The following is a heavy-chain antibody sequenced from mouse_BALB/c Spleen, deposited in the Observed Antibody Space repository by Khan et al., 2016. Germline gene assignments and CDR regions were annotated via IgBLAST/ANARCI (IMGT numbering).Heavy chain of an antibody. CDR1: GFDFSRYW. J-gene: IGHJ1*01. CDR2: INPDSSTI. V-gene: IGHV4-1*02. Sequence: EVKLLESGGGLVQPGGSLKLSCAASGFDFSRYWMRWVRQAPGKGLEWIGEINPDSSTINYTPSLQDKFIITRDNSNNTLYLQMSNVTSEDTAIYDCSRTFWYFDDWGAGTTVTVSS. CDR3: SRTFWYFDD.